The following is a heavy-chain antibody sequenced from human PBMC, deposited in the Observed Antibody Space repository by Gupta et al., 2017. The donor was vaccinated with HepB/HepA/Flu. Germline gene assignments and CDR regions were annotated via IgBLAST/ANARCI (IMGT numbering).Heavy chain of an antibody. D-gene: IGHD6-6*01. Sequence: EVQLVESGGGVVQPGGSLRLSCAVSGLSFNDYAIPWVRQVPGKGLEWVALINGESGSTFYADSVKGRFTVSRDNSKNFLYLQMNSLRTEDTALYYCTRDTSINLSVPMWANNWFDPWGQGTLVTVSS. CDR3: TRDTSINLSVPMWANNWFDP. CDR2: INGESGST. V-gene: IGHV3-43*02. CDR1: GLSFNDYA. J-gene: IGHJ5*02.